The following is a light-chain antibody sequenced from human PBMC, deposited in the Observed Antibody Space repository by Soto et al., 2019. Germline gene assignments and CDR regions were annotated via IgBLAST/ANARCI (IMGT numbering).Light chain of an antibody. V-gene: IGKV3-11*01. CDR2: DAS. J-gene: IGKJ4*01. Sequence: ETVLTQSPDTLALSPGERATLSCRASQSVGSYLAWYQQKPGQAPRLLIYDASNRAPGVPARFSGSGSGTDFTLTISSLEPEDFAVYYCQQRTNWPALTFGGGTKVEIK. CDR1: QSVGSY. CDR3: QQRTNWPALT.